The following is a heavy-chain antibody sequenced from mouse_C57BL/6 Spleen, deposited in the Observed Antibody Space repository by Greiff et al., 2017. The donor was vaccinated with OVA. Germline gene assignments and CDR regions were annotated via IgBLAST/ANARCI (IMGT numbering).Heavy chain of an antibody. CDR2: INPNNGGT. V-gene: IGHV1-22*01. CDR3: ARSSIYYDYDGWYCDV. Sequence: EVQLQQSGPELVKPGASVKMSCKASGYTFTDYNMHWVKQSHGKSLEWIGYINPNNGGTSYNQKFKGKATLTVNKSSSTAYMELRSLTSEDSAVYYCARSSIYYDYDGWYCDVWGTGTTVTVSS. J-gene: IGHJ1*03. D-gene: IGHD2-4*01. CDR1: GYTFTDYN.